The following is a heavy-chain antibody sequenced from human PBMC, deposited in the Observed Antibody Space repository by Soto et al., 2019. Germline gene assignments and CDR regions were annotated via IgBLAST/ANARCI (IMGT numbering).Heavy chain of an antibody. CDR2: IYYSGST. CDR3: ARFHNWNYAIDY. J-gene: IGHJ4*02. Sequence: QVQLQESGPGLVKPSQTLSLTCTVSGGSISSGGYCWSWIRQHPGKGLEWIGYIYYSGSTYYNPSLKSRVTISVDTSKNQFSLKLSSVTAADTAVYYCARFHNWNYAIDYWGQGTLVTVSS. D-gene: IGHD1-7*01. V-gene: IGHV4-31*03. CDR1: GGSISSGGYC.